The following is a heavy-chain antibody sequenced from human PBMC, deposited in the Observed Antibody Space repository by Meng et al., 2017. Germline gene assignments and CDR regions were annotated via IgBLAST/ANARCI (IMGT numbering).Heavy chain of an antibody. J-gene: IGHJ5*02. CDR3: ASLTGWFDP. CDR2: IIPIFGTA. D-gene: IGHD3-10*01. Sequence: HVPVVQSGGEVEKPGSSVKVPCKASGAPFSSYAISWVRQAPGQGLEWMGGIIPIFGTANYAQKFQGRVTITADKSTSTAYMELSSLRSEDTAVYYCASLTGWFDPWGQGTLVTVSS. CDR1: GAPFSSYA. V-gene: IGHV1-69*06.